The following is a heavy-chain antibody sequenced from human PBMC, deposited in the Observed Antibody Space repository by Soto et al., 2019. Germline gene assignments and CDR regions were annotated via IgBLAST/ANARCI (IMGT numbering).Heavy chain of an antibody. Sequence: GGSLRLSCAASGFTFSSYAMSWVRQAPGKGLEWVSAISGSGGSTYYADSGKGRFTISRDNSKNTLYLQMNSLRAEDTAVYYCAATPIVLMVYAGCNFDYWGQGTLVTVSS. CDR1: GFTFSSYA. J-gene: IGHJ4*02. D-gene: IGHD2-8*01. CDR2: ISGSGGST. V-gene: IGHV3-23*01. CDR3: AATPIVLMVYAGCNFDY.